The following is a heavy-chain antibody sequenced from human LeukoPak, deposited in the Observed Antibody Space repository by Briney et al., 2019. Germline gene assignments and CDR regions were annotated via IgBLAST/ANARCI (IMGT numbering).Heavy chain of an antibody. D-gene: IGHD3-22*01. Sequence: PSETLSLTCTVSGGSISSYYWSWIRQPPGKGLEWIGYIYYSGSTYYNPSLKSRVTISVDTSKNQFSLKLSSVTAADTAVYYCARDPYYYDTKGVMWGQGTLVTVSS. CDR3: ARDPYYYDTKGVM. V-gene: IGHV4-59*12. CDR1: GGSISSYY. CDR2: IYYSGST. J-gene: IGHJ4*02.